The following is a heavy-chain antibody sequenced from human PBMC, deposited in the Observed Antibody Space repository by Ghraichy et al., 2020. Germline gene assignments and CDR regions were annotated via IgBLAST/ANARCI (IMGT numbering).Heavy chain of an antibody. V-gene: IGHV5-51*01. Sequence: GESLNISCKGSGYSFTSYWIGWVRQMPGKGLEWMGIIYPGDSDTRYSPSFQGQVTISADKSISTAYLQWSSLKASDTAMYYCARLKFSEGWLQSYYFDYWGLGTLVTVSS. CDR2: IYPGDSDT. D-gene: IGHD5-24*01. J-gene: IGHJ4*02. CDR3: ARLKFSEGWLQSYYFDY. CDR1: GYSFTSYW.